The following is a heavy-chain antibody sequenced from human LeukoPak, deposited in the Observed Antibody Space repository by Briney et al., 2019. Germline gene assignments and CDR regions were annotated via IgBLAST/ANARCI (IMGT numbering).Heavy chain of an antibody. J-gene: IGHJ5*02. D-gene: IGHD6-13*01. V-gene: IGHV3-21*01. CDR1: GFTFSSYG. CDR2: IGSSSTYI. Sequence: PGRSLRLSCAASGFTFSSYGMHWVRQAPGKGLEWVSCIGSSSTYIFYADSVKGRFTISRDNAKNSLYLQMNSLRAEDTAVYYCARDLNSSGYGWFDPWGQGTLVAVSS. CDR3: ARDLNSSGYGWFDP.